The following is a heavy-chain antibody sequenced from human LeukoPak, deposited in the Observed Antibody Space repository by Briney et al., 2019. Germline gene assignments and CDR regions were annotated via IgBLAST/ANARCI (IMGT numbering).Heavy chain of an antibody. J-gene: IGHJ4*02. CDR1: GFTFSSYA. D-gene: IGHD3-22*01. CDR3: AKGNYYDSSGYPGSYFDY. Sequence: PGGSLRLSCAASGFTFSSYAMSWVRQAPGKGLEWVAVISYDGSNKYYADSVKGRFTISRDNSKNTLYLQMNSLRAEDTAVYYCAKGNYYDSSGYPGSYFDYWGQGTLVTVSS. CDR2: ISYDGSNK. V-gene: IGHV3-30*18.